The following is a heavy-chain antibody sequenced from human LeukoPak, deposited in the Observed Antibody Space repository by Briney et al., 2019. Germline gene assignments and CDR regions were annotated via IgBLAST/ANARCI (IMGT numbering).Heavy chain of an antibody. J-gene: IGHJ5*02. CDR1: GYTFTGYY. D-gene: IGHD3-10*01. CDR2: ITPNSGGT. V-gene: IGHV1-2*02. CDR3: ARDLWFGELLGPNWFDP. Sequence: GASVKVSCKASGYTFTGYYMHWVRQAPGQGLEWMGWITPNSGGTNYAQKFQGRVTMTRDTSISTAYMELSRLRSDDTAVYYCARDLWFGELLGPNWFDPWGQGTLVTVSS.